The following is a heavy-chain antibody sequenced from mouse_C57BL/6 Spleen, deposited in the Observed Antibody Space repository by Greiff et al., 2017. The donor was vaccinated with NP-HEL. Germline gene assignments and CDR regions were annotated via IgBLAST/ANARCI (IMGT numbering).Heavy chain of an antibody. CDR1: GFNIKDDY. Sequence: VQLKQSGAELVRPGASVKLSCTASGFNIKDDYMHWVKQRPEQGLEWIGWIDPENGDTEYASKFQGKATITADTSSNTAYLQLSSLTSEDTAVYYWTTGPTVVPHWGQGTLVTVSA. V-gene: IGHV14-4*01. J-gene: IGHJ3*01. CDR3: TTGPTVVPH. CDR2: IDPENGDT. D-gene: IGHD1-1*01.